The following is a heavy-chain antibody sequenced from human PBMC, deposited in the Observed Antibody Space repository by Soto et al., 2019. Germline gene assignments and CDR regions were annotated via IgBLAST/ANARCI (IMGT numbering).Heavy chain of an antibody. Sequence: QVQLVQSGAEVKKPGASVKVSCKASGYTFTSYDINWVRQATGQGLEWMGWMNPNSGNTGYAQKFQGRVTMTRNTSISTAYMELSSLRSEDTAVYYCARGRFALLKYYYGSGSRKTDFDYWGQGTLVTVSS. CDR3: ARGRFALLKYYYGSGSRKTDFDY. CDR1: GYTFTSYD. D-gene: IGHD3-10*01. V-gene: IGHV1-8*01. CDR2: MNPNSGNT. J-gene: IGHJ4*02.